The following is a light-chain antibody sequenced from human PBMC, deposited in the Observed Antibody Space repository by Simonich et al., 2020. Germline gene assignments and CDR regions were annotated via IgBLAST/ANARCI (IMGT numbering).Light chain of an antibody. CDR1: QSVSSY. J-gene: IGKJ5*01. CDR3: QQRSNWPIT. V-gene: IGKV3-11*01. Sequence: EIVLTQSPATLSLSPGERATLSCRASQSVSSYLAWYQQKPGQAPRLLIYDASNRATGIQARCSGSGSGTDFTLTISSLEPEDFAVYYCQQRSNWPITFGQGTRLEIK. CDR2: DAS.